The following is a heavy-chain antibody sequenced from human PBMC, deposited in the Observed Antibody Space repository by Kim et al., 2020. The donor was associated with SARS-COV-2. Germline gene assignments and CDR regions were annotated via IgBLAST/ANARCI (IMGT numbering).Heavy chain of an antibody. CDR3: TRDCCSSYHGMDV. CDR1: GFTFSSCW. D-gene: IGHD2-2*01. V-gene: IGHV3-74*01. J-gene: IGHJ6*02. Sequence: GGSLRLSCVASGFTFSSCWMHWVRQAPGKGLEWVASINIDGSYTYYADYVKGRFTISRDNANNTLYMQMNSLRAEDTAVYYCTRDCCSSYHGMDVWGQGTTVTVSS. CDR2: INIDGSYT.